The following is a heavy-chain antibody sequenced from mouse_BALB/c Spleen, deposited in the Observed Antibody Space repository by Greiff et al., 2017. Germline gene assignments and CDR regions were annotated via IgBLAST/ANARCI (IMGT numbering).Heavy chain of an antibody. Sequence: VESGGGLVKPGGSLKLSCAASGFAFSSYDMSWVRQTPEKRLEWVAYISSGGGSTYYPDTVKGRFTISRDNAKNTLYLQMSSLKSEDTAMYYCARHGYGNYWAWFAYWGQGTLVTVSA. D-gene: IGHD2-1*01. CDR2: ISSGGGST. V-gene: IGHV5-12-1*01. CDR1: GFAFSSYD. CDR3: ARHGYGNYWAWFAY. J-gene: IGHJ3*01.